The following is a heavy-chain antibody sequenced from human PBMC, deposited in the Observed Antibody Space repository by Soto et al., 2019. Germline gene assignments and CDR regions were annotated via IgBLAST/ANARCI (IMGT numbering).Heavy chain of an antibody. J-gene: IGHJ4*02. CDR1: GFTFSNYW. V-gene: IGHV3-7*03. CDR2: IKEDGSEK. Sequence: PGGSLRLSCAASGFTFSNYWVNWVRQAPGKGLQWVANIKEDGSEKYYVDSVKGRFTLSRDNAKNSLYLHMNSLRVEDTAVYYCARGGYCSGATCWNYFDYWGQGTLVTV. D-gene: IGHD2-15*01. CDR3: ARGGYCSGATCWNYFDY.